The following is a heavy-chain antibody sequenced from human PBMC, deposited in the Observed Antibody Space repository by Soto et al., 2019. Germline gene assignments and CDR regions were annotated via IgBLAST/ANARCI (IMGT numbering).Heavy chain of an antibody. CDR1: GFIFSGAA. CDR3: ARGQGAAIGDYYYHCMDV. J-gene: IGHJ6*02. Sequence: PGGTLRLSCAASGFIFSGAAIHWVRKASGQGLGLVGRIRSRANNFATSSAASVKGRFTFSRDDSKNTAYLQMNTLKPEDTAVYYCARGQGAAIGDYYYHCMDVWGQGTTVTVSS. CDR2: IRSRANNFAT. V-gene: IGHV3-73*01. D-gene: IGHD2-2*02.